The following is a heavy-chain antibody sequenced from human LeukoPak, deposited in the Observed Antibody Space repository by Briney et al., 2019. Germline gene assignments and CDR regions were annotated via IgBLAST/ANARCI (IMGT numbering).Heavy chain of an antibody. CDR2: ISGSGGST. D-gene: IGHD5-18*01. CDR3: AKYGYSYGGNYYGMDV. V-gene: IGHV3-23*01. J-gene: IGHJ6*02. Sequence: PGGSLRLSCAASGFTFSSYAMSWVRQAPGKGLEWVSAISGSGGSTYYADSVKGRFTISRDNSKNTLYLQMNSLRAEDAAVYYCAKYGYSYGGNYYGMDVWGQGTTVTVSS. CDR1: GFTFSSYA.